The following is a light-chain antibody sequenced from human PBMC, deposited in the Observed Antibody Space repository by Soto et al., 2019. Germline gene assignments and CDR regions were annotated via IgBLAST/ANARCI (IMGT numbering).Light chain of an antibody. CDR1: SSNIGSNT. CDR2: NNN. V-gene: IGLV1-44*01. J-gene: IGLJ1*01. Sequence: QSVLTQPPSASGTPGQRVTISCSGSSSNIGSNTGNWYQQLPGTAPKLLIYNNNQRPSGVPDRFSGSTSGTSASLAISGLQSEDEAEYYCAAWDDSLTGYVFGTGTKLTVL. CDR3: AAWDDSLTGYV.